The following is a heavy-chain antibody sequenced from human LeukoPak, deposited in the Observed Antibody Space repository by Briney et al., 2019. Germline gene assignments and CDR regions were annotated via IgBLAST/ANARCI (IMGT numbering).Heavy chain of an antibody. V-gene: IGHV4-39*07. CDR3: ASGGARGWL. Sequence: SETLSLTCTVSGGSISSTSYFWGWIRQPPGKGLEWIGTIYYSGSTYYYPSLQSRVTISVDTSKNQFSLKLSSVTAADTAVYYCASGGARGWLWGQGTLVTVSS. CDR2: IYYSGST. J-gene: IGHJ4*02. D-gene: IGHD5-12*01. CDR1: GGSISSTSYF.